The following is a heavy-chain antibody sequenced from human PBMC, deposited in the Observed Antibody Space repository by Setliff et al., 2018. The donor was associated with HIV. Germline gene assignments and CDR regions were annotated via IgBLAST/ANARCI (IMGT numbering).Heavy chain of an antibody. CDR1: GFTFNKAW. V-gene: IGHV3-15*07. D-gene: IGHD1-26*01. CDR2: VKSDRDGGTV. CDR3: TTIVGANPWHDAFDI. Sequence: GGSLRLSCAASGFTFNKAWMNWVRQAPGKALEWVGRVKSDRDGGTVDYAAPVKGRFTISIDDSRQTLYLQMNSLKTEDTAVYYCTTIVGANPWHDAFDIWGHGTMVTVSS. J-gene: IGHJ3*02.